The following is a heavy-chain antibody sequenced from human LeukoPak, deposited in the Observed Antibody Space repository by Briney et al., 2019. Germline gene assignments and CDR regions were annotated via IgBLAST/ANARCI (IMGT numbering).Heavy chain of an antibody. CDR2: ISSSSSYI. V-gene: IGHV3-21*01. J-gene: IGHJ5*02. CDR3: ARGQQLIPLGAFDP. Sequence: PGGSLRLSCAASGFTFSSYSMNWVRQAPGKGLEWVSSISSSSSYIYYADSVKGRFTISRDNAKNSLYLQMNSLRAEDTAVYYCARGQQLIPLGAFDPWGQGTLVTVSS. D-gene: IGHD6-13*01. CDR1: GFTFSSYS.